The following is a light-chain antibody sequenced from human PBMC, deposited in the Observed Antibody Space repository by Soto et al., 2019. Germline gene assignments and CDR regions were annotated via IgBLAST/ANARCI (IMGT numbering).Light chain of an antibody. CDR1: QGINSA. Sequence: AIQLTQSPSSLSASVGDRVTITCRASQGINSALVWYQHKPGKAPTILIYDASNLESGVQSRFSGSGSGTDFTLTFSSLQPEDFATYYCQQFNSYPLTFGGGTKVDIK. CDR3: QQFNSYPLT. V-gene: IGKV1-13*02. J-gene: IGKJ4*01. CDR2: DAS.